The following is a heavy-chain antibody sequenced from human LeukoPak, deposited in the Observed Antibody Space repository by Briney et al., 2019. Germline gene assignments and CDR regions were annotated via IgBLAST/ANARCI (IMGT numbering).Heavy chain of an antibody. CDR3: ARASRGIAAAPRWFDP. V-gene: IGHV4-34*01. CDR1: GGSFSGYY. CDR2: INHSGST. D-gene: IGHD6-13*01. Sequence: SETLSLTCAVYGGSFSGYYWSWIRQPPGKGLEWIGEINHSGSTNYNPSLKGRVTISVDTSKNQFSLKLSSVTAADTAVYYCARASRGIAAAPRWFDPWGQGTLVTVSS. J-gene: IGHJ5*02.